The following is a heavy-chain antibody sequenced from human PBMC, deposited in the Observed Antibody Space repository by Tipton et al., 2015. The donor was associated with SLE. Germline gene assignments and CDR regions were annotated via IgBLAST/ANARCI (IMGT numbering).Heavy chain of an antibody. J-gene: IGHJ2*01. CDR3: ARLVTADWYFDL. V-gene: IGHV4-39*01. CDR2: IYYSGST. CDR1: GDSISSSSYY. Sequence: TLSLTCTVSGDSISSSSYYWGWIRQPPGKGLEWIGSIYYSGSTYYNPSLKSRVTISVDTSKNQFSLKLSSVTAAGTAVYYCARLVTADWYFDLWGRGTLVTVSS. D-gene: IGHD4-11*01.